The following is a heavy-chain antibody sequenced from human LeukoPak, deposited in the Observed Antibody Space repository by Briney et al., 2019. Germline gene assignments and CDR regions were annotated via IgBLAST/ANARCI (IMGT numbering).Heavy chain of an antibody. CDR2: ISPSGNT. Sequence: SETLSLTCTVSGESISGYYWSWIRQPPGKSLEWVGEISPSGNTQYNPSLKSRVTISLDASKSQFYLKLNSVTAADTAVYYCARRVRSADYRLDYWGQGTLVTVSS. D-gene: IGHD4-11*01. CDR1: GESISGYY. V-gene: IGHV4-34*01. J-gene: IGHJ4*02. CDR3: ARRVRSADYRLDY.